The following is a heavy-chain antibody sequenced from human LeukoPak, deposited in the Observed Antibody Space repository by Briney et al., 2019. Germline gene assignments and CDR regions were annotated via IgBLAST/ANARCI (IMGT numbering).Heavy chain of an antibody. CDR2: IYYSGST. CDR1: GGSISSYY. CDR3: ARLHQDDFWSGYRNWFDP. D-gene: IGHD3-3*01. Sequence: SETLSLTCTVSGGSISSYYWSWIRQPPGKGLEWIGYIYYSGSTNYNPSLKSRVTISVDTSKNQFFLKLSSVTAADTAVYYCARLHQDDFWSGYRNWFDPWGQGTLVTVSS. J-gene: IGHJ5*02. V-gene: IGHV4-59*08.